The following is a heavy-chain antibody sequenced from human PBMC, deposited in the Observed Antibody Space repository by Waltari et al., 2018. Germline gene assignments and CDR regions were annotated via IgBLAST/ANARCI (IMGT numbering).Heavy chain of an antibody. CDR3: TSCDYNTIYYYYGMDV. Sequence: EVQLVESGGGLVQPGRSLSLSCTASGFTFGDYAMSWVRQAPGKGLEWVGFIRSKAYGGTTEYAASVKGRFTISRDDSKSIAYLQMNSLKTEDTAVYYCTSCDYNTIYYYYGMDVWGQGTTVTVSS. D-gene: IGHD4-17*01. CDR1: GFTFGDYA. J-gene: IGHJ6*02. V-gene: IGHV3-49*04. CDR2: IRSKAYGGTT.